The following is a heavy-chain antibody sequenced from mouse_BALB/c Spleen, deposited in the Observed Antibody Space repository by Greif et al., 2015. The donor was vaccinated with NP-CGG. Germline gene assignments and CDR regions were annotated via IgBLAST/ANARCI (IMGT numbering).Heavy chain of an antibody. D-gene: IGHD2-4*01. J-gene: IGHJ3*01. CDR3: ARWGLRRGFAY. V-gene: IGHV5-9-4*01. Sequence: EVKLVESGGGLVKPGGSLKLSCAASGFTFSSYAMSWVRQSPEKRLEWVAEISSGGSYTYYPDTVTGRFTISRDNAKNTLYLEMSSLRSEDTAMYYCARWGLRRGFAYWGQGTLVTVSA. CDR1: GFTFSSYA. CDR2: ISSGGSYT.